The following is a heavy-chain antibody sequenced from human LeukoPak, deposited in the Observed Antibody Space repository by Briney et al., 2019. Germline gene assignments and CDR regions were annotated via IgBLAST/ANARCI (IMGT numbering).Heavy chain of an antibody. D-gene: IGHD2-15*01. J-gene: IGHJ3*02. CDR1: GFTFSDSY. CDR2: ISGSGHDI. V-gene: IGHV3-11*01. Sequence: GGSLRLSCAASGFTFSDSYMTWVRQAPGKGVEWVAYISGSGHDINYSESAKGRFTISRDNAKNSLYLQMNSLTAEDTAIYSCARPRLEYCSGGSCFDAFDIWGQGTMVTVSS. CDR3: ARPRLEYCSGGSCFDAFDI.